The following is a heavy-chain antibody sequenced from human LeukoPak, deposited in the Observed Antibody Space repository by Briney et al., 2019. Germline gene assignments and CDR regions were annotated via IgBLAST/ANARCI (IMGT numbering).Heavy chain of an antibody. CDR2: ISGSGGST. Sequence: PGGSLRLSCAASGFTFSSYAMSWVRQAPGKGLEWVSAISGSGGSTYYADSVKGRFTISRDNSKNTLYLQMNSLRAEDTAVYYCAKDRVLRFLEWLSAFDIWGQGTMVTVSS. CDR1: GFTFSSYA. V-gene: IGHV3-23*01. D-gene: IGHD3-3*01. CDR3: AKDRVLRFLEWLSAFDI. J-gene: IGHJ3*02.